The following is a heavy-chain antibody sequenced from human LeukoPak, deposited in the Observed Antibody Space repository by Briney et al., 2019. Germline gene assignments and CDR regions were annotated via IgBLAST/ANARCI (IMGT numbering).Heavy chain of an antibody. D-gene: IGHD4-11*01. J-gene: IGHJ4*02. V-gene: IGHV4-34*01. CDR1: GGSFSGYY. Sequence: PSETLSLTCAVYGGSFSGYYWNWTRQPPGKGLEWIGEINHSGSTNYNPSLKSRVTLSLDKSKNQFSLQLSSVTAADTAMHYCAKTHSHFPPYFDYWGQGTLVIVSS. CDR2: INHSGST. CDR3: AKTHSHFPPYFDY.